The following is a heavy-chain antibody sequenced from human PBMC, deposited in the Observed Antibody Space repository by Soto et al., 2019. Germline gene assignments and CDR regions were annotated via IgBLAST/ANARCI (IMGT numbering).Heavy chain of an antibody. CDR2: IYYSGTT. CDR1: GGSISSGGHY. Sequence: SETLSLTCTVSGGSISSGGHYWSWIRQHPGKVLEWIGYIYYSGTTYYSPSLQSRVTISVDTSKNQFSLKLSSVTAADTAVYYCARVAGTLDEWFDPWGQGTLVTVSS. D-gene: IGHD6-19*01. J-gene: IGHJ5*02. CDR3: ARVAGTLDEWFDP. V-gene: IGHV4-31*03.